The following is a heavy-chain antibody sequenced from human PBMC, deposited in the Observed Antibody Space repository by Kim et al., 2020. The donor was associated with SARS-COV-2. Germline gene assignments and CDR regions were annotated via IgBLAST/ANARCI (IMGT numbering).Heavy chain of an antibody. CDR3: ARYPDNYFDSCAFDY. Sequence: GGSLRLSCAASGFTFGDYAMTWVRQAPGKGLEYIGFIRSEVYGGTTEYAASVRGRFTISRDDSKSIAYLQMNSLQTEDTALYYCARYPDNYFDSCAFDY. J-gene: IGHJ4*01. CDR2: IRSEVYGGTT. CDR1: GFTFGDYA. V-gene: IGHV3-49*04. D-gene: IGHD3-22*01.